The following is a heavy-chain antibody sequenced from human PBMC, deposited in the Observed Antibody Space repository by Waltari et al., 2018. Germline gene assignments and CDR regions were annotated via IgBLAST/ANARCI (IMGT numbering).Heavy chain of an antibody. CDR3: ARHNNHEDTENGYLGYYMDV. D-gene: IGHD5-18*01. J-gene: IGHJ6*03. Sequence: EVQLVQSGAEVKKPGESLKISCKGSGYSFTSYWIGWVRQMPGKGLEWMGIIYPGDSDTRYSPSFQGQVTISADKSISTAYLQWSSLKASDTAMYYCARHNNHEDTENGYLGYYMDVWGKGTTVTVSS. CDR1: GYSFTSYW. CDR2: IYPGDSDT. V-gene: IGHV5-51*01.